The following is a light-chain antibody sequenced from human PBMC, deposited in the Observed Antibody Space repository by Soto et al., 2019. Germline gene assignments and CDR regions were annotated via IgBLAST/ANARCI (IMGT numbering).Light chain of an antibody. Sequence: QSVLTQSPSASASLGASVRLTCTLSSGHGNYVIAWHQQQPGKGPRYLMKVKSDGSHTKGDGIPDCFSGSSSGAERYLAISSLQSEDEADYYCQTWDTGIVVFGGGTQLTVL. V-gene: IGLV4-69*01. CDR3: QTWDTGIVV. CDR2: VKSDGSH. CDR1: SGHGNYV. J-gene: IGLJ2*01.